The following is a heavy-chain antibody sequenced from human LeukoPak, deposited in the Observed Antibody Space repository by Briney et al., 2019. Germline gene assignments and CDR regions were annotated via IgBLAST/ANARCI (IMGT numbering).Heavy chain of an antibody. CDR3: AKGADPLTWRMTTVAGTRFDF. CDR2: FGGEGGSR. J-gene: IGHJ4*02. CDR1: DFPLVVYA. D-gene: IGHD6-19*01. V-gene: IGHV3-43*02. Sequence: GGSLRLSCPVFDFPLVVYAMHWVGQAAGKGLEGSSFFGGEGGSRYYAGSVKGRFTVSRDNSKNSLYLQMNRLRTEDTAFYYCAKGADPLTWRMTTVAGTRFDFWGQGTLVTVSS.